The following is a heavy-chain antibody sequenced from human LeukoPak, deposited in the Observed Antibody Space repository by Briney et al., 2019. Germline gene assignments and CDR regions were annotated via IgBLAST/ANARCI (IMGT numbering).Heavy chain of an antibody. CDR1: GFTFSSYG. Sequence: PGGSLRLSCAASGFTFSSYGMHWVRQAPGKGLEWVAVISYDGSNKYYADSVKGRFTISRDNSKNTLYLQMNSLRAEDTALYYCARLFTEDDYPDYWGQGTLVTVSS. D-gene: IGHD2-15*01. V-gene: IGHV3-30*03. CDR3: ARLFTEDDYPDY. CDR2: ISYDGSNK. J-gene: IGHJ4*02.